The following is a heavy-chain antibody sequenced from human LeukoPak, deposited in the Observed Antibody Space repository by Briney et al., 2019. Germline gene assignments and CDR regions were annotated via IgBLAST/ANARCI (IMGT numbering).Heavy chain of an antibody. V-gene: IGHV3-13*01. CDR1: GFTFSSYD. D-gene: IGHD3-10*02. CDR2: IGTAGDT. Sequence: PGGSLRLSCGASGFTFSSYDIHWVRQATGKGLEWVSAIGTAGDTYYVGSVKGRFTISRDNAKNSLYLQMNSLRAEDTAVYYCAELGITMIGGVWGKGTTVTISS. J-gene: IGHJ6*04. CDR3: AELGITMIGGV.